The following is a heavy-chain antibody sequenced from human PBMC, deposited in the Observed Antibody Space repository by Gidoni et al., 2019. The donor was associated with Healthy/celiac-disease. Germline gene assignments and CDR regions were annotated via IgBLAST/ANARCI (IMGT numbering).Heavy chain of an antibody. J-gene: IGHJ4*02. V-gene: IGHV4-39*01. CDR1: GGSISSSSYY. CDR2: SYYSGST. CDR3: ARLMGSGWYIDY. Sequence: QLQLQESGPGLVKPSATLSLNCNGPGGSISSSSYYWGWIRQPPGKGLGLIGSSYYSGSTYYTPSLKRRVTISVDTSKIQFSLKLSAGPAADTAVYYCARLMGSGWYIDYWGQGTLVTVSS. D-gene: IGHD6-19*01.